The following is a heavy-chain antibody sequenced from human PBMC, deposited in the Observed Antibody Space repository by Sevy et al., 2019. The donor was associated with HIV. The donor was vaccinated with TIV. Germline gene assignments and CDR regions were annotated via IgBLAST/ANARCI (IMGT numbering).Heavy chain of an antibody. Sequence: ASVKVSCKVSGYSLTKLAMHRVRQAPGKGPEWLGTFDPEDGDPEDGKTIYAQKFQDRVIMTEDTSTDTAYMELSSLTSEDTAMYYCATTKDYYDSSGYPFDDWGQGTLVTVSS. J-gene: IGHJ4*02. D-gene: IGHD3-22*01. CDR3: ATTKDYYDSSGYPFDD. V-gene: IGHV1-24*01. CDR2: FDPEDGDPEDGKT. CDR1: GYSLTKLA.